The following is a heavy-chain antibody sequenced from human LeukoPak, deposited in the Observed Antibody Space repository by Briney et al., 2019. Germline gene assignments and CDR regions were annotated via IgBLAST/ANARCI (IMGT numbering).Heavy chain of an antibody. CDR3: AGGQGWLLDY. CDR2: INHDGSEK. V-gene: IGHV3-7*05. J-gene: IGHJ4*02. D-gene: IGHD5-12*01. CDR1: GFTSSRYW. Sequence: GGSLRLSCAASGFTSSRYWMTWVRRAPGKGLEWVANINHDGSEKYYVDSVRGRFTISRDNAKNSLFLQMNSLRVEDTAVYYCAGGQGWLLDYWGQGTLLTVSS.